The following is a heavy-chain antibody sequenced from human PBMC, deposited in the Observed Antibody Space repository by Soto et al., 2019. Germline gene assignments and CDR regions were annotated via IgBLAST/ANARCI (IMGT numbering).Heavy chain of an antibody. V-gene: IGHV1-8*01. Sequence: ASVKVSCKASGYTFTSYDINWVRQATGQGLEWMGWMNPNSGNTGYAQKFQGRVTMTRNTSISTAYMELSSLRSEDTAVYYCARSAPPRWCSGGSCYSGWFDPWGQGTLVTVSS. J-gene: IGHJ5*02. D-gene: IGHD2-15*01. CDR3: ARSAPPRWCSGGSCYSGWFDP. CDR2: MNPNSGNT. CDR1: GYTFTSYD.